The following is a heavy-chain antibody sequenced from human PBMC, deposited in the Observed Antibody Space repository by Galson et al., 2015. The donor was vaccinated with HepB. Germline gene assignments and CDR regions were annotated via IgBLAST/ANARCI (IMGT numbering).Heavy chain of an antibody. J-gene: IGHJ4*02. V-gene: IGHV3-74*01. CDR1: GFAFSSYW. Sequence: SLRLSCAASGFAFSSYWMHWVRHAPGQGLVWVSRINSDGSSTYYADSVKGRFTISRDNSKNTLYLQMNSLRAEDTAVYYCAGQGEIAAAGNFDYWGQGTLVTVSS. D-gene: IGHD6-13*01. CDR3: AGQGEIAAAGNFDY. CDR2: INSDGSST.